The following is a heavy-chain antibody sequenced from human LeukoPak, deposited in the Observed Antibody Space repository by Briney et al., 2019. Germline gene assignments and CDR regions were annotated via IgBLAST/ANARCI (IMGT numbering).Heavy chain of an antibody. V-gene: IGHV3-30*01. CDR2: ISYDGSNK. CDR1: GFTFSSYA. CDR3: ASPGIH. J-gene: IGHJ4*02. Sequence: GGSLRLSCAASGFTFSSYAMHWVRQAPGKGLEWVAVISYDGSNKYYAASVKGRFTISRDNSKNTLYLQMNSLRAEDTAVYYCASPGIHWGQGTLVTVSS. D-gene: IGHD1-26*01.